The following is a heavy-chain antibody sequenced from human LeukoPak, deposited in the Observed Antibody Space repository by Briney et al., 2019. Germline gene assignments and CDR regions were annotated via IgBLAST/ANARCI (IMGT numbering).Heavy chain of an antibody. V-gene: IGHV1-2*02. Sequence: ASVKVSCKASGGTFSSYAISWVRQAPGQGLEWMGWINPNSGGTNYAQKFQGRVTMTRDTSISTAYMELSRLRSDDTAVYYCARAKYQLLFYFDYWGQGTLVTVSS. CDR1: GGTFSSYA. J-gene: IGHJ4*02. D-gene: IGHD2-2*01. CDR3: ARAKYQLLFYFDY. CDR2: INPNSGGT.